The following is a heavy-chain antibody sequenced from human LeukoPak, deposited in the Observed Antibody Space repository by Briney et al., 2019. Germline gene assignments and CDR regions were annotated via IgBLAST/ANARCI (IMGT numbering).Heavy chain of an antibody. CDR1: GGSISSYY. J-gene: IGHJ4*02. V-gene: IGHV4-59*12. CDR3: ASSVATEFDY. Sequence: KASETLSLTCTVSGGSISSYYWSWIRQPPGKGLEWIGYIYYSGSTNYNPSLKSRVTISVDTSKNQFSLKLSSVTAADTAVYYCASSVATEFDYWGQGTLVTVSS. D-gene: IGHD2-15*01. CDR2: IYYSGST.